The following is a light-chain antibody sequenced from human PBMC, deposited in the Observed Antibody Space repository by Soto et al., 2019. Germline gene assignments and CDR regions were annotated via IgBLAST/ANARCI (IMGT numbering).Light chain of an antibody. CDR1: ESISND. Sequence: EIVMTQSRATLSVSPGERATLSCRASESISNDLAWYQQKPGQAPRLVIYGASTRATGVPARFSGSGSGADFTLTISSLLSEDFAVYYCQQYNNWPPLTFGGGTKVDIK. V-gene: IGKV3-15*01. CDR3: QQYNNWPPLT. J-gene: IGKJ4*01. CDR2: GAS.